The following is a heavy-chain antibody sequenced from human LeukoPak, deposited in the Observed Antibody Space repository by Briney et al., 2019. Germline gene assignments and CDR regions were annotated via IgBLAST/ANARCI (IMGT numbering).Heavy chain of an antibody. CDR3: ARGTGYKYNWFDP. D-gene: IGHD5-24*01. Sequence: GASVKVSCKASGGTFSSYAISWVRQAPGQGLEWMGGIIPIFGTANYAQKFRGRVTITADESTSTAYMELSSLRSEDTAVYYCARGTGYKYNWFDPWGQGTLVTVSS. CDR2: IIPIFGTA. J-gene: IGHJ5*02. V-gene: IGHV1-69*01. CDR1: GGTFSSYA.